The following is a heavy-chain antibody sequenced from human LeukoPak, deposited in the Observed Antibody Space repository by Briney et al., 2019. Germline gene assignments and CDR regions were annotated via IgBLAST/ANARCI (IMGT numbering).Heavy chain of an antibody. CDR3: ARGIDY. J-gene: IGHJ4*02. V-gene: IGHV3-30*02. Sequence: GGSLRLSCAASGFTFRSYGMHWVRQAPGKGLEWVAFIRYDGSNKYYADSVKGRFTISRDTSKNMVFLQMNSLRVEDTAVYYCARGIDYWGRGTLVTVSS. CDR2: IRYDGSNK. CDR1: GFTFRSYG.